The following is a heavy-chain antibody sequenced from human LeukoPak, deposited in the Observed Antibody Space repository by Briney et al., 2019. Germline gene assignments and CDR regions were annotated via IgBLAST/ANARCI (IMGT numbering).Heavy chain of an antibody. D-gene: IGHD1-26*01. CDR1: GFTFSSYA. V-gene: IGHV3-23*01. CDR2: ISGSGGST. CDR3: AKHSGWELTFSSYYFDY. Sequence: GGSLRLSCAASGFTFSSYAMSWVRQAPGKGLEWVSAISGSGGSTYYADSVKGRFTISRDNSKSTLYLQMNSLRAEDTAVYYCAKHSGWELTFSSYYFDYWGQGTLVTVSS. J-gene: IGHJ4*02.